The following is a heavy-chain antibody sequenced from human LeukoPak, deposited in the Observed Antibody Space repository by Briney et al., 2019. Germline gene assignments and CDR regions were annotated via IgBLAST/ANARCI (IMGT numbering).Heavy chain of an antibody. D-gene: IGHD6-19*01. Sequence: ASVKVSCKASGYTFTGYGISWVRQAPGQGLEWMGCISAYNGNTNYAQNLQGRVTMTTDTSTSTAYMELRSLTSDDTAVYYCARDLFGSAVAGETFDYWGQGTLVTVSS. CDR3: ARDLFGSAVAGETFDY. J-gene: IGHJ4*02. V-gene: IGHV1-18*04. CDR2: ISAYNGNT. CDR1: GYTFTGYG.